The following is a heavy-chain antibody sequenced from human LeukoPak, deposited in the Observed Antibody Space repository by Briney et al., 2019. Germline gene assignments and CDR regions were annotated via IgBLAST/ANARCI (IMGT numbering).Heavy chain of an antibody. J-gene: IGHJ4*02. CDR3: ARGSDTAAGLY. CDR1: GGSFSGYY. V-gene: IGHV4-34*01. D-gene: IGHD6-13*01. Sequence: SETLSLTCAVYGGSFSGYYWSWIRQPPGKGLEWIGEINHSGSTNYNPSLKSRVSISVDSSKNQFSLKVSSVIAADTAVYYCARGSDTAAGLYWGQGTLVTVSS. CDR2: INHSGST.